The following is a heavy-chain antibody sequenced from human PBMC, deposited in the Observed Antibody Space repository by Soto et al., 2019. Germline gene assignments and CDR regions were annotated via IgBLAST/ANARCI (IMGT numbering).Heavy chain of an antibody. CDR2: IFHTGTT. CDR1: GGSISSGYH. V-gene: IGHV4-38-2*02. CDR3: ARSGSKYGANAFDI. D-gene: IGHD5-18*01. J-gene: IGHJ3*02. Sequence: SETLSLTCTVSGGSISSGYHWAWIRQPPGMRLEWVASIFHTGTTYYNPSLTSRVTISVDTSKNQFSLKLTSVTAADTAVYFCARSGSKYGANAFDIWDQGTMVTVSS.